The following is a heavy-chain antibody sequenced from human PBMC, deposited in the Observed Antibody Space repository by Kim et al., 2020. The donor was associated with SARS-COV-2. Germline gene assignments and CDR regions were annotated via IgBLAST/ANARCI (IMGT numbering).Heavy chain of an antibody. D-gene: IGHD3-22*01. Sequence: GGSLRLSCAASGFTFSSYAMSWVRQAPGKGLEWVSAISGSGGSTYYADSVKGRFTISRDNSKNTLYLQMNSLRAEDTAVYYCAKDLYYYDSSGYYDTESAFDYWGQGTLVTVSS. CDR1: GFTFSSYA. CDR2: ISGSGGST. J-gene: IGHJ4*02. CDR3: AKDLYYYDSSGYYDTESAFDY. V-gene: IGHV3-23*01.